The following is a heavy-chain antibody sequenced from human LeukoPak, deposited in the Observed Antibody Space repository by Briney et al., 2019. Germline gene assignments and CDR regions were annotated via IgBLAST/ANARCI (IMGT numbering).Heavy chain of an antibody. D-gene: IGHD3-16*01. J-gene: IGHJ3*02. CDR2: ISPSANGK. Sequence: GGSLRLSCAASGFTFSSYDMSWVRQAPGKGLEWVSSISPSANGKTYADSVKGRFTISTDNAKNTLYLQMDSLRAEDTAIYYCAKALTRWAFDIWGQGTMVTVSS. CDR3: AKALTRWAFDI. V-gene: IGHV3-23*01. CDR1: GFTFSSYD.